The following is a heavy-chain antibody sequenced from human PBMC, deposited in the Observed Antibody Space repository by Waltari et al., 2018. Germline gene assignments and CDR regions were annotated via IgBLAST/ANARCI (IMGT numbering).Heavy chain of an antibody. Sequence: QVQLVQSGAEVKKPGASVKVSCQASGYTFTSYDINWVRQATGHGLEWRGWMNPNSGNTGYAQKFQGRVTMTRNTSISTAYMELSSLRSEDTAMYYCARTNDYGDESYYYYGMDVWGQGTTVTVSS. CDR3: ARTNDYGDESYYYYGMDV. D-gene: IGHD4-17*01. CDR1: GYTFTSYD. V-gene: IGHV1-8*01. J-gene: IGHJ6*02. CDR2: MNPNSGNT.